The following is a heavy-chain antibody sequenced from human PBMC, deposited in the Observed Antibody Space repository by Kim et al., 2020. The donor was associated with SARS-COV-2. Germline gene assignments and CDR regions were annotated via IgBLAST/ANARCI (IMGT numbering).Heavy chain of an antibody. CDR3: AKVNGYDFWSGHFDY. Sequence: DSVKGRFTISRDNSKNSLYLQMNSLRTEDTALYYCAKVNGYDFWSGHFDYWGQGTLVTVSS. V-gene: IGHV3-43*01. D-gene: IGHD3-3*01. J-gene: IGHJ4*02.